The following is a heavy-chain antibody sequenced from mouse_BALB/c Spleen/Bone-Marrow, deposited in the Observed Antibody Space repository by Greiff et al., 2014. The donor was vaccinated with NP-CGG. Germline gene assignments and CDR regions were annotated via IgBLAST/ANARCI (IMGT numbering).Heavy chain of an antibody. CDR3: ARGSDGFAY. CDR1: GFNIKDTY. CDR2: VDPANGNT. Sequence: EVQLQESGAELVKPGASVKLSCTASGFNIKDTYMHWVKQRPEQGLEWIGRVDPANGNTKYGPKFQGKATITADTSSNTAYLQLSSLTSEDTAVYYCARGSDGFAYWGQGTLVTVSA. V-gene: IGHV14-3*02. J-gene: IGHJ3*01.